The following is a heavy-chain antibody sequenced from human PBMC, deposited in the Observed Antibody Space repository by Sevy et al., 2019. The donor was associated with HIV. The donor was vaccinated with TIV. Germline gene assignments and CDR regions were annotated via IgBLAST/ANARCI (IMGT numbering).Heavy chain of an antibody. CDR1: GFTFRSYA. D-gene: IGHD3-10*01. Sequence: GGSLRLSCAGSGFTFRSYAIHWVRQAPGRGLEWVAVISYDGNKKYYADSVKGRFTISRDNAKNSLYLQMNSLRDEDTAVYYCARDSRGSGTDLDYWGQGTLVTVSS. V-gene: IGHV3-30-3*01. J-gene: IGHJ4*02. CDR2: ISYDGNKK. CDR3: ARDSRGSGTDLDY.